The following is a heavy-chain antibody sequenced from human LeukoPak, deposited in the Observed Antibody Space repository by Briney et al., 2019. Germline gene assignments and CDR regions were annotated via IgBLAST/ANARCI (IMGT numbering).Heavy chain of an antibody. CDR3: ARTTHHDFWSGYFQKYYYYGMDV. Sequence: SETLSLTCAVYGGSFSGYYWSWIRQPPGKGLEWIGYIYYSGSTNYNPSVKSRVTISVDTSKNQFSLKLSSVTAADTAVYYCARTTHHDFWSGYFQKYYYYGMDVWGQGTTVTVSS. J-gene: IGHJ6*02. D-gene: IGHD3-3*01. CDR1: GGSFSGYY. CDR2: IYYSGST. V-gene: IGHV4-59*01.